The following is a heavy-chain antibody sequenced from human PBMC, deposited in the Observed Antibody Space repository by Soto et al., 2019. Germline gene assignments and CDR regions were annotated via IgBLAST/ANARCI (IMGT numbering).Heavy chain of an antibody. CDR2: IKQDGSEK. CDR3: ARAFLEWLDAFDI. J-gene: IGHJ3*02. Sequence: GGSLRLSCAASGFTFSSYWMSWVRQSPGKGLEWVANIKQDGSEKYYVDSVKGRFTISRDNAKNSLYLQMNSLRAEDTAVYYCARAFLEWLDAFDIWGQGTMVTVSS. D-gene: IGHD3-3*01. CDR1: GFTFSSYW. V-gene: IGHV3-7*01.